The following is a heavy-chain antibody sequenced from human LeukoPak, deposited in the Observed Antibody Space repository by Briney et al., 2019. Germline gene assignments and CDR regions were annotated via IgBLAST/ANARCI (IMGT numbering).Heavy chain of an antibody. Sequence: PSETLSLTCTVSGGSISSYYGSWIRQPPGKGLEWIGYIYYSGSTNYNPSLKSRVTISVDTSKNQFSLKLSSVTAAATAVYYCARDRVTGSTYWYFDLWGRGTLVTVSS. CDR3: ARDRVTGSTYWYFDL. CDR1: GGSISSYY. D-gene: IGHD7-27*01. J-gene: IGHJ2*01. CDR2: IYYSGST. V-gene: IGHV4-59*01.